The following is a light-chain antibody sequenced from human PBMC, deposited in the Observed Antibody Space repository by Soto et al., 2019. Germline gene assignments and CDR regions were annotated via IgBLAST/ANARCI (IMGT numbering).Light chain of an antibody. Sequence: EIVLTQSPGTLSLSPGERATLSCRASQSVSGSSLAWYQHKPGQAPRLLIYGASSRATGIPDRFSGSGSGTDFTFLISRLEPEDVGMYYCHQYGSFPHTFGQGTELETK. CDR3: HQYGSFPHT. J-gene: IGKJ2*01. CDR2: GAS. CDR1: QSVSGSS. V-gene: IGKV3-20*01.